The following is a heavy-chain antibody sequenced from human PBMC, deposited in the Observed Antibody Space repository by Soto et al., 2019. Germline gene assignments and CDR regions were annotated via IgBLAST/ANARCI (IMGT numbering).Heavy chain of an antibody. J-gene: IGHJ4*02. D-gene: IGHD4-4*01. V-gene: IGHV3-53*01. CDR2: IYSGGTT. CDR3: ARNGWGMATVGM. CDR1: GFTVSNNY. Sequence: EVQLVESGGGLVQPGGSLRLSCAASGFTVSNNYMICFRLPLGKGLEWVSLIYSGGTTYYADSVKGRFTISRDNSKNTLYRQMNSLRVEDTAVYYCARNGWGMATVGMWGPGTLVTVSS.